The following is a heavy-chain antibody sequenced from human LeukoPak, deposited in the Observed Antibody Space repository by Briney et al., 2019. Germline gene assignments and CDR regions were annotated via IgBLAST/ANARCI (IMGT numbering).Heavy chain of an antibody. J-gene: IGHJ4*02. D-gene: IGHD6-19*01. CDR3: AKVPYSSGWQA. CDR1: GFTFSSYA. V-gene: IGHV3-23*01. CDR2: ISGSGGST. Sequence: GGSLRLSCAASGFTFSSYAMSWVRQAPGKGLEWVSAISGSGGSTYYADSVKGRFTISKDNSKNTLYLQMNSLRAEDTAVYYCAKVPYSSGWQAWGQGTLVTVSS.